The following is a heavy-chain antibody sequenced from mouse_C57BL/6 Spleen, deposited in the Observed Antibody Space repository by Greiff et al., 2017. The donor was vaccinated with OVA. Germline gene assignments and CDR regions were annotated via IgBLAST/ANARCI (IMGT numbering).Heavy chain of an antibody. V-gene: IGHV1-50*01. Sequence: QVQLQQSGAELVKPGASVKLSCKASGYTFTSYWMQWVKQRPGQGLEWIGEIDPSDSYTNYNQKFKGKATLTVDTSSSTAYMQLSSLTSEDSAVYYCARVGNLYAMDYWGQGTSVTVSS. CDR1: GYTFTSYW. CDR3: ARVGNLYAMDY. J-gene: IGHJ4*01. D-gene: IGHD2-1*01. CDR2: IDPSDSYT.